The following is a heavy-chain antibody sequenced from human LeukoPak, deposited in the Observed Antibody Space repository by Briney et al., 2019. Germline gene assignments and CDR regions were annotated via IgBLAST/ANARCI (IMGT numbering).Heavy chain of an antibody. D-gene: IGHD3-22*01. J-gene: IGHJ4*02. CDR3: ARAFLSYYDSSGYYYEDLFDY. V-gene: IGHV3-74*01. Sequence: GGSLRLSCAASGFTFSSYWMHWVRQAPGKGLVWVSRINSDGSSTSYADSVKGRFTISRDNAKNTLYLQMNSLRAEDTAVYYCARAFLSYYDSSGYYYEDLFDYWGQGTLVTISS. CDR2: INSDGSST. CDR1: GFTFSSYW.